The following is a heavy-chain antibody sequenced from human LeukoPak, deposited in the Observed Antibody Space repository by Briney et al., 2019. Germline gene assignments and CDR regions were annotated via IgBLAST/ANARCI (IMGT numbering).Heavy chain of an antibody. Sequence: PGGSLRLSCAASGFTFSSSAMHWVRQAPGKGLECVAFIQSDGSYKHYSDSVKGRFTISRDNPKNTLYLEMNSLRVVDTGVYYCATHCSGTTCHRDYWGQGTLVTVSS. V-gene: IGHV3-30*02. D-gene: IGHD2-2*01. CDR2: IQSDGSYK. CDR3: ATHCSGTTCHRDY. CDR1: GFTFSSSA. J-gene: IGHJ4*02.